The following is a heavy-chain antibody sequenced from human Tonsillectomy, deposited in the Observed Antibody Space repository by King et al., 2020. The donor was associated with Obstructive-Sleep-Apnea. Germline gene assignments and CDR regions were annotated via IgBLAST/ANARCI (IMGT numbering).Heavy chain of an antibody. D-gene: IGHD3-3*01. CDR3: AKDRGYYDFTEQNYYYYGMDV. CDR2: ISYDGSNE. V-gene: IGHV3-30*18. Sequence: VQLVESGGGVVQPGRSLRLSCAASGFTFSSYAMHWVRQAPGKGLEWVAVISYDGSNEYYAVSVKGRFTISRDNSKNTVYLQMNSLRAEDTAVYYCAKDRGYYDFTEQNYYYYGMDVWGQGTTVTVSS. CDR1: GFTFSSYA. J-gene: IGHJ6*02.